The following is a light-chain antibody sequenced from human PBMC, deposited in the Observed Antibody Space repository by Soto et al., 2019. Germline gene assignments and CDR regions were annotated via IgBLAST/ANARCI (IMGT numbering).Light chain of an antibody. Sequence: QSALTQPASVSGSPGQSITISCTGTSSDVGSYNLVSWYQQHPGKAPKLMIYEGSKRPSGVSNRFSGSKSGNTASLTISGLQAEDEADYYCCSYAGNTTWVFGRGTKVTVL. CDR3: CSYAGNTTWV. CDR1: SSDVGSYNL. CDR2: EGS. V-gene: IGLV2-23*01. J-gene: IGLJ3*02.